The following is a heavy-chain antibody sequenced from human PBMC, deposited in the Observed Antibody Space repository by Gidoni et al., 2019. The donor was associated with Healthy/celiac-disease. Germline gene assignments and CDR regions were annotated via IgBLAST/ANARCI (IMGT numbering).Heavy chain of an antibody. CDR3: ARSYCSSTSCYLGDAFDI. CDR1: GGSISSYY. V-gene: IGHV4-59*01. D-gene: IGHD2-2*01. J-gene: IGHJ3*02. CDR2: IYYSEST. Sequence: QVQLQESGPGLVKPSETLSLACTVSGGSISSYYWSWIRQPPGKGLEWIGYIYYSESTNYNPSLKSRVTIAVDTSKNQFSLKLSSVTAADTAVYYCARSYCSSTSCYLGDAFDIWGQGTMVTVSS.